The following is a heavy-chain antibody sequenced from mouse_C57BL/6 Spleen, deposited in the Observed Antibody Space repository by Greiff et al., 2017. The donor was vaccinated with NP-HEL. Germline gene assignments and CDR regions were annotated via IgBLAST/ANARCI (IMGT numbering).Heavy chain of an antibody. V-gene: IGHV10-3*01. Sequence: EVQGVESGGGLVQPKGSLKLSCAASGFTFNTYAMHWVRQAPGKGLEWVARIRSKSSNYATYYADSVKDRFTISRDDSQSMLYLQMNNLKTEDTAMYYCVRAYGSSYPYAMDYWGQGTSVTVSS. J-gene: IGHJ4*01. CDR1: GFTFNTYA. CDR2: IRSKSSNYAT. D-gene: IGHD1-1*01. CDR3: VRAYGSSYPYAMDY.